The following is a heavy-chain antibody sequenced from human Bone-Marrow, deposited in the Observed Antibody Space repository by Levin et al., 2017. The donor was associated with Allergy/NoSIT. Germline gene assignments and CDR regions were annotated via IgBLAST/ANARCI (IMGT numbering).Heavy chain of an antibody. CDR1: GYTFTGHY. J-gene: IGHJ4*02. V-gene: IGHV1-2*02. Sequence: PGESLKISCKTSGYTFTGHYINWVRQAPGQGLEWMGWISPNSGDTNLAQKFHGRVTMTRDTSITTVYMELSSLTSHDTAVYYCARAAGYGGTSAIDYWGRGTLITVSS. CDR3: ARAAGYGGTSAIDY. D-gene: IGHD3-16*01. CDR2: ISPNSGDT.